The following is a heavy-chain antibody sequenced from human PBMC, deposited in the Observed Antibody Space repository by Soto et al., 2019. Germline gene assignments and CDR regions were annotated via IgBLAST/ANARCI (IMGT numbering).Heavy chain of an antibody. J-gene: IGHJ5*02. CDR3: ARGDSSGHNWFDP. Sequence: QVQLVQSGAEVKKPGSSVKVSCKASGGTFSSYAISWVRQAPGQGLEWMGGIIPIFGTANYAQKFQGRVTITAAEATSTAYMELSSLRPEDTAVYYCARGDSSGHNWFDPWGQGTLVTVSS. V-gene: IGHV1-69*12. CDR1: GGTFSSYA. D-gene: IGHD6-25*01. CDR2: IIPIFGTA.